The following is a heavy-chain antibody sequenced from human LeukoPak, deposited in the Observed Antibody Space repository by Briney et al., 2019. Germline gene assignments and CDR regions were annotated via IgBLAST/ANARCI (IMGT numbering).Heavy chain of an antibody. CDR3: AKVDTPMVIYYYYYMDV. D-gene: IGHD5-18*01. J-gene: IGHJ6*03. Sequence: PGGSLRLSCAASGFAFSSYGMHWVRQAPGKGLEWVAFIRYAGSNTYYADSVKGRFTISRDNSKNTLYLQMNSLRPEDTAVYYCAKVDTPMVIYYYYYMDVWGKGTTVTVSS. CDR1: GFAFSSYG. CDR2: IRYAGSNT. V-gene: IGHV3-30*02.